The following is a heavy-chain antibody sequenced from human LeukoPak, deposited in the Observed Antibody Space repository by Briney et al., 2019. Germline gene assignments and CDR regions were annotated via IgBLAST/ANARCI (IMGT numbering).Heavy chain of an antibody. CDR1: GFTFSSYG. V-gene: IGHV3-23*01. D-gene: IGHD3-22*01. CDR3: AKEYGYYYDSSGRLDY. J-gene: IGHJ4*02. CDR2: ISGSGGST. Sequence: PGGTLRLSCAASGFTFSSYGMSWVRQAPGKGLEWVSAISGSGGSTYYADSVKGRFTISRDNSKNTLYLQMNSLRAEDTAVYYCAKEYGYYYDSSGRLDYWGQGTLVTVSS.